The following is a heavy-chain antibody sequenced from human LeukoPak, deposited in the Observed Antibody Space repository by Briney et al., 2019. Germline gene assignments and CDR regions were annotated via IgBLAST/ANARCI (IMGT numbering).Heavy chain of an antibody. D-gene: IGHD6-19*01. CDR1: GGSISSSSYY. J-gene: IGHJ4*02. V-gene: IGHV4-39*01. CDR3: AQSSGWYDY. CDR2: IYYSGST. Sequence: SETLSLTCTVSGGSISSSSYYWGWIRQPQGKGLEWIGSIYYSGSTYYNPSLKSRVTISVDTSKNQFSLKLSSVTAADTAVYYCAQSSGWYDYWGQGTLVTVSS.